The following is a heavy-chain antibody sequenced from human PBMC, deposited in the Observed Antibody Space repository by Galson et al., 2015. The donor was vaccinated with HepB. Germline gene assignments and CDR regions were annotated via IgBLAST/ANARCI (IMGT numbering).Heavy chain of an antibody. D-gene: IGHD3-10*01. V-gene: IGHV3-7*03. Sequence: SLRLSCAASGFTFSSYWMSWVRQAPGKGLEWVANIKQDGSEKYYVDSVKGRFTISRDNAKNSLYLQMNSLRAEDTAVYYCARELEVVRGVITPCYFDYWGQGTLVTVSS. CDR3: ARELEVVRGVITPCYFDY. CDR2: IKQDGSEK. CDR1: GFTFSSYW. J-gene: IGHJ4*02.